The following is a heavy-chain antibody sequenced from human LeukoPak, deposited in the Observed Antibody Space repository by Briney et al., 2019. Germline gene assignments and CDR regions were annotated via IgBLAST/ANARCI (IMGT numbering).Heavy chain of an antibody. CDR2: ISSNGGT. V-gene: IGHV4-59*01. J-gene: IGHJ4*02. D-gene: IGHD5-24*01. Sequence: PSETLSLTCTVSGGSISSYYWSWIRQAPGKRLQWIGYISSNGGTNFNPSLQSRLTMSLDTSKNQISLKLNSLTAADTAVYYCAKGVTLENWGQGTLVTVST. CDR3: AKGVTLEN. CDR1: GGSISSYY.